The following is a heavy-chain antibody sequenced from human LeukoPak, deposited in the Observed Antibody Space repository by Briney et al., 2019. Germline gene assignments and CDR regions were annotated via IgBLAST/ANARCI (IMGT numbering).Heavy chain of an antibody. V-gene: IGHV3-15*01. CDR2: IKSKTDGGTT. Sequence: PGGSLRLSCAASGFTFSDYYMSWIRQAPGKGLEWVGRIKSKTDGGTTDYAAPVKGRFTISRDDSKDTLYLQMKSLKTEDTAVYYCTYVDMDVWGKGTTVTVSS. CDR3: TYVDMDV. D-gene: IGHD3-16*01. CDR1: GFTFSDYY. J-gene: IGHJ6*03.